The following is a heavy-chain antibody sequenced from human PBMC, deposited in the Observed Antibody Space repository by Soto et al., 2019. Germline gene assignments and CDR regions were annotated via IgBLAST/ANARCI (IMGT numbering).Heavy chain of an antibody. Sequence: QVQLVQSGAEVKKPGASVKVSCKASGYTFTSYDINWVRQATGQGLEWMGWMNPNSGNTGYAQKFRGRLTMTRNTSISTAYMELSSLRSEDTAVYYWAREYLYCSSTHCYHNWFDPWGQGTLVTVSS. V-gene: IGHV1-8*01. CDR3: AREYLYCSSTHCYHNWFDP. CDR2: MNPNSGNT. J-gene: IGHJ5*02. CDR1: GYTFTSYD. D-gene: IGHD2-2*01.